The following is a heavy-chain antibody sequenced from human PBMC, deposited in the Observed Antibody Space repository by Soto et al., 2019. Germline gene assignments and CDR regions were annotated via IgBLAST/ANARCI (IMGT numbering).Heavy chain of an antibody. J-gene: IGHJ4*02. CDR3: ARDRWGYSSSPSVLDY. D-gene: IGHD6-6*01. Sequence: GGSLRLSCAASGFTFSSYSMNWVRQAPGKGLEWVSSISSSSSYIYYADSGKGRFTISRDNAKNSLYLQMNSLRAEDTAVYYCARDRWGYSSSPSVLDYWGQGTLVTVSS. CDR2: ISSSSSYI. V-gene: IGHV3-21*01. CDR1: GFTFSSYS.